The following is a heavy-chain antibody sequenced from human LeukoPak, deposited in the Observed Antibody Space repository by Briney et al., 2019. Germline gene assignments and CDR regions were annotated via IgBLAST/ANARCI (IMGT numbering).Heavy chain of an antibody. V-gene: IGHV1-2*02. J-gene: IGHJ3*02. CDR2: INPNSGGT. CDR3: ARGQRITMVRGVPSAFDI. Sequence: GASVKVSCKASGYTFTGYYMHWVRQAPGQGLEWMGWINPNSGGTNYAQKFQGRVTMTRDTSISTAYMELSRLRSDDTAVYYCARGQRITMVRGVPSAFDIWGQGTMVTVSS. CDR1: GYTFTGYY. D-gene: IGHD3-10*01.